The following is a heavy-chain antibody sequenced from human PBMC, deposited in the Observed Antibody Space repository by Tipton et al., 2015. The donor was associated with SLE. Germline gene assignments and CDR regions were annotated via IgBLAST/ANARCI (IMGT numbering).Heavy chain of an antibody. CDR3: ARDEYRYDTTGYHLLGHFDF. J-gene: IGHJ4*02. Sequence: TLSLTCTVPGGSISHHYWSWIRQPPGKGLEWIGYTYYSGSTYYNPSLKSRVTISEDMAKNQFSLKLSSVTAADTAVYYCARDEYRYDTTGYHLLGHFDFWGQGTLVTVSS. D-gene: IGHD3-22*01. V-gene: IGHV4-59*11. CDR1: GGSISHHY. CDR2: TYYSGST.